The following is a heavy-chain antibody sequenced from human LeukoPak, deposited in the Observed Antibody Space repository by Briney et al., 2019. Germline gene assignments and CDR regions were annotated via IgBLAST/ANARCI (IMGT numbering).Heavy chain of an antibody. J-gene: IGHJ4*02. Sequence: ASVKVSCKASGYTFTSYGINWVRQAPGQGLEWMGWMNPNSGNTGYAQKFHGRVTITRNTSIGTAYMELSSLRSEDTAVYYCARVARDRYCSSTSCYSFVYWGQGTLVTVSS. D-gene: IGHD2-2*02. CDR2: MNPNSGNT. CDR1: GYTFTSYG. CDR3: ARVARDRYCSSTSCYSFVY. V-gene: IGHV1-8*03.